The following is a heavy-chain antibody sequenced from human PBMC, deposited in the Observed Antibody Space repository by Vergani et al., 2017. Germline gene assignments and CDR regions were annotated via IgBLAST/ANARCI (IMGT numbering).Heavy chain of an antibody. J-gene: IGHJ6*03. CDR2: TSTDGST. CDR3: ARETVVTSWDGYRFHYMDV. D-gene: IGHD3-16*02. CDR1: GGAVNSGSNF. V-gene: IGHV4-61*02. Sequence: QVQLQESGPGLVKPSQTLSLTCSVSGGAVNSGSNFWTWIRQPAGKGLEWIGRTSTDGSTNYNPSLKSRVTLSVDTSKTQISLRLTSVTAEDTAVYYCARETVVTSWDGYRFHYMDVWGKGTPVTVSS.